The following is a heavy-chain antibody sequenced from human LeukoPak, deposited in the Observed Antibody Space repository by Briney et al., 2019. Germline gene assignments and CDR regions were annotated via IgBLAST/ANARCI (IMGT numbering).Heavy chain of an antibody. CDR2: ISSSGSTI. J-gene: IGHJ4*02. CDR3: ARGVRQWLLTYYFDY. Sequence: GGSLRLSCAASGFTFSSYEMNWVRQAPGKGLEWVSYISSSGSTIYYADSVKGRFTISRDNAKNSLYLQMNSLRTEDTAVYYCARGVRQWLLTYYFDYWGQRTLVTVSS. V-gene: IGHV3-48*03. CDR1: GFTFSSYE. D-gene: IGHD6-19*01.